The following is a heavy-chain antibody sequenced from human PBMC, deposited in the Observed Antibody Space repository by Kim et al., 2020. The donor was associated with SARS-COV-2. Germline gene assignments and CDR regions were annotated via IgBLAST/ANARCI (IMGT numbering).Heavy chain of an antibody. Sequence: SETLSLTCAVYGGSFSGYYWSWIRQPPGKGLEWIGEINHSGSTNYNPSLKSRGTISVDTTKNQFSLKLSSVTAADTAVYYCARGAKGEQQLVFDYWGQGTLVTVSS. CDR3: ARGAKGEQQLVFDY. V-gene: IGHV4-34*01. J-gene: IGHJ4*02. CDR2: INHSGST. D-gene: IGHD6-13*01. CDR1: GGSFSGYY.